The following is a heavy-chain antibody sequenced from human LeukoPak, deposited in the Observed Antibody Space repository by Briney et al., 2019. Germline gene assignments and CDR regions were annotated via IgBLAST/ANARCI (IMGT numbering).Heavy chain of an antibody. D-gene: IGHD5-18*01. CDR1: GYTFTSYY. V-gene: IGHV1-46*01. J-gene: IGHJ4*02. Sequence: ASVKVSCKASGYTFTSYYMHWVRQAPGQGLEWMGIINPSGGSTSYAQKFQGRVTMTRDTSTSTVYMELSSLSSEDTAVYYCARVGSGYSYGSPFDYWGQGTLVTVSS. CDR3: ARVGSGYSYGSPFDY. CDR2: INPSGGST.